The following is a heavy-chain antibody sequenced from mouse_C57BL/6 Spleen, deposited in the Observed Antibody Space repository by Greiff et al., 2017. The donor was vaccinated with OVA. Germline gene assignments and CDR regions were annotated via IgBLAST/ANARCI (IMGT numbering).Heavy chain of an antibody. Sequence: EVHLVESGGGLVQPGGSLSLSCAASGFTFTDYYMSWVRQPPGKALEWLGFIRTKANGYTTEYSASVKGRFTISRDNSQSILYLQMNALRAEDSATYYCASQYDYGYAMDYWGQGTSVTVSS. CDR2: IRTKANGYTT. CDR3: ASQYDYGYAMDY. D-gene: IGHD2-4*01. J-gene: IGHJ4*01. CDR1: GFTFTDYY. V-gene: IGHV7-3*01.